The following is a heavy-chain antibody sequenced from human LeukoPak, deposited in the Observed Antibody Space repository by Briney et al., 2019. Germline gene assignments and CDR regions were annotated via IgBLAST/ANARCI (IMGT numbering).Heavy chain of an antibody. CDR2: IKSKTDGGTT. Sequence: GGSLRLSCAASGFTFSNAWMSWVRQAPGKGLEWVGRIKSKTDGGTTDYAAPVKGRFTISRDDSKNTLYLQMNNLKTEDTAVYYCTTENAIVADLGFDYWGQGTLVTVSS. J-gene: IGHJ4*02. CDR1: GFTFSNAW. V-gene: IGHV3-15*01. D-gene: IGHD3-22*01. CDR3: TTENAIVADLGFDY.